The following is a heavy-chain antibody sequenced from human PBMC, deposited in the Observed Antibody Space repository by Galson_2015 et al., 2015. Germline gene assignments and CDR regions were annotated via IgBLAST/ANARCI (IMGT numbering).Heavy chain of an antibody. CDR1: GFTFSSYA. CDR3: ARGRGWETLRKSPFDT. CDR2: ISYDGSNE. D-gene: IGHD1-26*01. V-gene: IGHV3-30-3*01. J-gene: IGHJ4*02. Sequence: SLRLSCAASGFTFSSYAMHWVRQAPGKGLEWVAVISYDGSNEYYADSVKGRFTISRDNSKNTLYVQMNSLRAEDTAVYYCARGRGWETLRKSPFDTWGQGTLVTVSS.